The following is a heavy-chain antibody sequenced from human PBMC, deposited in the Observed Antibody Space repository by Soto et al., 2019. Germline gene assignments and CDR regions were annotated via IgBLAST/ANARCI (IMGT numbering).Heavy chain of an antibody. Sequence: QVQLQQWGAGLLQPSETLSLTCAVYGGSLSDHYWGWIRQPPGKGLEWIGEIDHSGSTKYNPSLRGRVTISIDVSKNQFSLEITSVTAADTAMYYCARVDDYWGQGTLVTVSS. CDR2: IDHSGST. CDR3: ARVDDY. CDR1: GGSLSDHY. V-gene: IGHV4-34*01. J-gene: IGHJ4*02.